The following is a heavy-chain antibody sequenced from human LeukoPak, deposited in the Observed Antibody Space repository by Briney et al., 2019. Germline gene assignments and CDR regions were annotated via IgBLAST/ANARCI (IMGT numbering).Heavy chain of an antibody. Sequence: ASVKVSCKASGYTFTGYYMHWVRQAPGQGLEWMGWINPNSGGTNYAQKFQGRVTMTRDTSISTADMELSRLRSDDTAVYYCARSRITIFGVVTIPARDNWFDPWGQGTLVTVSS. CDR3: ARSRITIFGVVTIPARDNWFDP. CDR2: INPNSGGT. CDR1: GYTFTGYY. J-gene: IGHJ5*02. V-gene: IGHV1-2*02. D-gene: IGHD3-3*01.